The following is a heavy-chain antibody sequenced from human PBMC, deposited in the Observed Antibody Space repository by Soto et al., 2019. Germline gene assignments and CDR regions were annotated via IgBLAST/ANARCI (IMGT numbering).Heavy chain of an antibody. Sequence: SETLSLTCTVSGGSISSYYWSWIRQPPGKGLEWIGYIYYSGSTNYNPSLKSRVTISVDTSKNQFSLKLSSVTAADTAVYYCARQTSGDYSHIGLDSWGQGTLVTVSS. CDR1: GGSISSYY. CDR3: ARQTSGDYSHIGLDS. CDR2: IYYSGST. J-gene: IGHJ5*01. V-gene: IGHV4-59*08. D-gene: IGHD4-17*01.